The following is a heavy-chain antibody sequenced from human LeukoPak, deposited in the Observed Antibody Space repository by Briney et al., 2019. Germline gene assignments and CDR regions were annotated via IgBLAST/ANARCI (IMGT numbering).Heavy chain of an antibody. CDR2: IYYSGST. J-gene: IGHJ5*02. D-gene: IGHD4-17*01. CDR1: GGSISSSSYY. V-gene: IGHV4-39*01. Sequence: SETLSLTCTVSGGSISSSSYYWGWIRQPPGKGLEWIGYIYYSGSTYYNPSLKSRVTISVDTSKNQFSLKLSSVTAADTAVYYCAVRRGDYGFDPWGQGTLVTVSS. CDR3: AVRRGDYGFDP.